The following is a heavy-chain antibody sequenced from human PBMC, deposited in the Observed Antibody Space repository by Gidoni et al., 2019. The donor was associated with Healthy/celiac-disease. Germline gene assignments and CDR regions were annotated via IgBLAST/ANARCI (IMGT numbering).Heavy chain of an antibody. CDR2: IAYDGSNK. CDR3: ARGIQLWSYYFDY. Sequence: QVQLFESGGGVVQPGRSLRLSCAASGFTFSSYAMHWVRQAPGKGLEWVAVIAYDGSNKYYADSVKGRFTISRDNSKNTLYLQMNSLRAEDTAVYYCARGIQLWSYYFDYWGQGTLVTVSS. V-gene: IGHV3-30-3*01. J-gene: IGHJ4*02. D-gene: IGHD5-18*01. CDR1: GFTFSSYA.